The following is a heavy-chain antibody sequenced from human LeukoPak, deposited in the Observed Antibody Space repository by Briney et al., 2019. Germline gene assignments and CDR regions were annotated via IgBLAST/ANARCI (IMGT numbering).Heavy chain of an antibody. V-gene: IGHV3-48*02. J-gene: IGHJ3*02. Sequence: GGSLRLSCAASGFTFSSYSMNWVRQAPGKGLEWVSYISSSSSTIYYADSVKGRFSISRDNAKNSLYLQMNSLRDEDTAVYYCAKGLSSIWSLDAFDIWGQGTVVTVAS. CDR1: GFTFSSYS. CDR3: AKGLSSIWSLDAFDI. D-gene: IGHD6-13*01. CDR2: ISSSSSTI.